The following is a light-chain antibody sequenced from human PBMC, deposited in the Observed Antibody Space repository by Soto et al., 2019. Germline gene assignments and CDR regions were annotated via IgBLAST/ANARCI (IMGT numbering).Light chain of an antibody. J-gene: IGKJ4*01. CDR3: QHSNNFFALT. V-gene: IGKV1-33*01. CDR1: QSISSY. Sequence: IQMTQSPSSLSASVVDRVTITCLASQSISSYLNWYQQKPGKAPKLLIYDASNLEAGVPSRFSGSGSGTDFTFTISSLQPEDFATYYCQHSNNFFALTFGGGTKVDIK. CDR2: DAS.